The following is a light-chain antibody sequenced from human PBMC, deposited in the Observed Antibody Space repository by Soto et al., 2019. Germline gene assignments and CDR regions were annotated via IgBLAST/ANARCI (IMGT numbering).Light chain of an antibody. V-gene: IGLV2-14*01. CDR2: EVS. CDR3: RSYTSSSTPV. Sequence: QSALTQPASVSGSPGQSITISCTGTSSEVGGYNYVSWYQQHPGKAPKLMIYEVSNRPSGVCNRFSGSKSGNTSSLTISGLHAEDDADYSSRSYTSSSTPVFGGGTKLTVL. J-gene: IGLJ2*01. CDR1: SSEVGGYNY.